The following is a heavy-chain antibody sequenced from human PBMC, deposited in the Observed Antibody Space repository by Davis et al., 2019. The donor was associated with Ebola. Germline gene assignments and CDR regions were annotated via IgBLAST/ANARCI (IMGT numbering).Heavy chain of an antibody. CDR2: IAVYNGDT. CDR1: GYTFTTYI. J-gene: IGHJ6*02. Sequence: ASVKVSCKASGYTFTTYIITWVRQAPGQGLEWMGWIAVYNGDTKYAHEIQGRITMTTDISTDTVYMDLRGLRSDDTAVYFCARIAAESDYGMDVWGQGTTVTVSS. V-gene: IGHV1-18*01. CDR3: ARIAAESDYGMDV. D-gene: IGHD6-13*01.